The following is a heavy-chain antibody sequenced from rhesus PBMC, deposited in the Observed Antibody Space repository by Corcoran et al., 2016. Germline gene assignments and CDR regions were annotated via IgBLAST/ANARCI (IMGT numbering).Heavy chain of an antibody. Sequence: QVQLQESGPGLVKPLETLSLTCAVSGGSISSNYWSWIRQPPGKGLEWIGYIYGIRSSTNYNPSLKSRVTLSVDTSKNQFSLTLSSVTAADTAVYYCARDYGSSYVYAYWGQGVLVTVSS. J-gene: IGHJ4*01. D-gene: IGHD4-29*01. CDR3: ARDYGSSYVYAY. CDR1: GGSISSNY. V-gene: IGHV4S11*01. CDR2: IYGIRSST.